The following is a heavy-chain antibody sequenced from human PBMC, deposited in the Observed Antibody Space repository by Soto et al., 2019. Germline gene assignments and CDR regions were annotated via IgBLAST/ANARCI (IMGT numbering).Heavy chain of an antibody. D-gene: IGHD3-22*01. Sequence: GGSLRLSCAASGFTFSDYYMSWIRQAPGKGLEWVSYISSSDSIIYYADSVKGRLTISRDNAKNSLYLQMNSLRAEDTAVYYCARDLGYYDSSGYFDYWGQGTLVTVSS. CDR2: ISSSDSII. CDR1: GFTFSDYY. V-gene: IGHV3-11*01. J-gene: IGHJ4*02. CDR3: ARDLGYYDSSGYFDY.